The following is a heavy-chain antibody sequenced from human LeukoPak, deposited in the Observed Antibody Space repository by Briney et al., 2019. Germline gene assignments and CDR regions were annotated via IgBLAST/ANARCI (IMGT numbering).Heavy chain of an antibody. D-gene: IGHD1-14*01. V-gene: IGHV3-7*01. CDR3: ARDEN. J-gene: IGHJ4*02. Sequence: GGSLRLSCAASGFTINRSWMGWVRQAPGKGPEWVANINQDGSEKYYVDSVKGRFTISRDNAKNSLYLQMNSLRDEDTAVYYCARDENRGQGTLVTVSS. CDR2: INQDGSEK. CDR1: GFTINRSW.